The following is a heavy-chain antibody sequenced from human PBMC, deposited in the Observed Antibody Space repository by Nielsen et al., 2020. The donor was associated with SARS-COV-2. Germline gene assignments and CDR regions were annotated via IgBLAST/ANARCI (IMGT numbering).Heavy chain of an antibody. D-gene: IGHD3-22*01. CDR3: ARVGFYYDTRGYHDYYYYGMDV. J-gene: IGHJ6*02. CDR2: INWNGDST. Sequence: VRQAPGKGLEWVSGINWNGDSTGYADYVKGRFTISRDNAKNTLYLQMNSLRAEDTAVYYCARVGFYYDTRGYHDYYYYGMDVWGQGTTVTVSS. V-gene: IGHV3-20*03.